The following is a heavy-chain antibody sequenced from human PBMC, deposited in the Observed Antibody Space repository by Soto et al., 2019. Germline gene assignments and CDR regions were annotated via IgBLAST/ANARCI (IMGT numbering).Heavy chain of an antibody. CDR3: ARTWGYCTSTSCSAADY. V-gene: IGHV2-26*01. CDR2: IFSNDQK. D-gene: IGHD2-2*01. Sequence: QVTLKESGPVLVKPTETLTLTCTVSGFSLSNARMGVSWIRQPPGKALEWLAHIFSNDQKSYITSLKSRLTISNDTSKSQVVLNMTNMDPVDTATYYCARTWGYCTSTSCSAADYWGQGTLVTVSS. CDR1: GFSLSNARMG. J-gene: IGHJ4*02.